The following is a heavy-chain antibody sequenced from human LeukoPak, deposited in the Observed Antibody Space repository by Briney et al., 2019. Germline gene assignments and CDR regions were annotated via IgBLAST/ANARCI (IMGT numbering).Heavy chain of an antibody. V-gene: IGHV3-23*01. Sequence: GGSLRLSCAASGFTFSSYAMSWVRQAPEKGLEWVSAISGSGGSTYYADSVKGRFTISRDNSKNTLYLQMNSLRAEDTAVYYCAKGGYCSSTSCYAGLISGDYWGQGTLVTVSS. D-gene: IGHD2-2*01. CDR2: ISGSGGST. J-gene: IGHJ4*02. CDR3: AKGGYCSSTSCYAGLISGDY. CDR1: GFTFSSYA.